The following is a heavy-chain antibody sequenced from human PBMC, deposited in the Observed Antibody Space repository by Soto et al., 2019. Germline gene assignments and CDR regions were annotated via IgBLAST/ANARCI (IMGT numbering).Heavy chain of an antibody. Sequence: SETLALTCIVSCDSVTSGSYYWTWLRQPPGKGLEWIGYISYTGRTKYNPSLQSRVTISVDTSKNDFSLNLSSVTAADTAVYFCAREWGLLPYYVMNVWGHGTAVTVSS. CDR2: ISYTGRT. CDR3: AREWGLLPYYVMNV. CDR1: CDSVTSGSYY. V-gene: IGHV4-61*03. J-gene: IGHJ6*02. D-gene: IGHD7-27*01.